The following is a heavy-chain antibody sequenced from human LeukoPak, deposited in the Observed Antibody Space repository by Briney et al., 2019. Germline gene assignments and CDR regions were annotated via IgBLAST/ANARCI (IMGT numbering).Heavy chain of an antibody. CDR3: ARDPRNVGLAP. V-gene: IGHV3-74*01. J-gene: IGHJ5*02. CDR1: GFSLSGYW. CDR2: NNGDGSTT. Sequence: GGPLRLSWVASGFSLSGYWMYWVRQAPGKGLMYISRNNGDGSTTNYADVVKGRFTMSRDNVKNTLYLQMNSLRVEDTAVYYCARDPRNVGLAPWGQGTLVTVSS. D-gene: IGHD2-15*01.